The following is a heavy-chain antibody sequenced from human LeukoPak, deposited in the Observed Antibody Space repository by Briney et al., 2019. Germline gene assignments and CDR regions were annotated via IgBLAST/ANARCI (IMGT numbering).Heavy chain of an antibody. CDR3: ARSDLGGPRY. CDR2: IYPSDSDT. CDR1: GYSFVTSW. Sequence: GEPLKISCKPFGYSFVTSWSGWVRQMPGKGLEWMGIIYPSDSDTRYSSSFQGQVTMSVDKSTSTAYLQWSSLKPSDTAMYECARSDLGGPRYRVQGTLVSVS. D-gene: IGHD1-26*01. J-gene: IGHJ4*02. V-gene: IGHV5-51*01.